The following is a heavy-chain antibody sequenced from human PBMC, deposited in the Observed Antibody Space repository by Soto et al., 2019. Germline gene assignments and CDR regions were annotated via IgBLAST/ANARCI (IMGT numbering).Heavy chain of an antibody. CDR3: ARVVVVVPAALPRPYYYYGMDV. D-gene: IGHD2-2*01. J-gene: IGHJ6*02. V-gene: IGHV1-18*01. CDR1: GYTFTSYG. Sequence: QVQLVQSGAEVKKPGASVKVSCKASGYTFTSYGISWVRQAPGQVLEWMGWISAYNGNTNYAQKLQVRVTMTTDTSTSTAYMEMRSLRSDDTDVYYCARVVVVVPAALPRPYYYYGMDVWGQGTTVTVSS. CDR2: ISAYNGNT.